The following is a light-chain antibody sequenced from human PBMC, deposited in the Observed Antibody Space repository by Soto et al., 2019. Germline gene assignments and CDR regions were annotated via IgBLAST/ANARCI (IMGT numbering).Light chain of an antibody. V-gene: IGLV2-8*01. Sequence: QSALTQPPSASGSPGQSVTIPGTGTKNDIGVYDFVSWYQHHPGKAPRLIIYEVVQRPSGVPDRFSGSKSGNTASLTVSGLQAADEADYFCKSYAGSNTYVFGSGTKVTVL. CDR2: EVV. CDR1: KNDIGVYDF. CDR3: KSYAGSNTYV. J-gene: IGLJ1*01.